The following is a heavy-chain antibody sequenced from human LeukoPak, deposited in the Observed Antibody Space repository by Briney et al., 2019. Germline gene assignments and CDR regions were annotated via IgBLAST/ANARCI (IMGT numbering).Heavy chain of an antibody. CDR3: ARRRLRAYYFDY. Sequence: VASVKVSCKASGYTFTSYDINWVRQATGQGLEWMGWMNPNSGNTGYAQKFQGRVTMTRNTSISTAYMELSSLRSEDTAVYYCARRRLRAYYFDYWGQGTLVTISS. V-gene: IGHV1-8*01. CDR1: GYTFTSYD. CDR2: MNPNSGNT. J-gene: IGHJ4*02.